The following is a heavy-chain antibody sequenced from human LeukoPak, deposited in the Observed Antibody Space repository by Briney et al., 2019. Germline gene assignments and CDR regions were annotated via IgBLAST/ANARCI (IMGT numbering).Heavy chain of an antibody. CDR3: ARTINWFDP. V-gene: IGHV4-39*07. CDR2: INHSGST. CDR1: GGSISSSSYY. J-gene: IGHJ5*02. Sequence: SETLSLTCTVSGGSISSSSYYWSWIRQPPGKGLEWIGEINHSGSTNYNPSLKSRVTISVDTSKNQFSLKLSSVTAADTAVYYCARTINWFDPWGQGTLVTVSS.